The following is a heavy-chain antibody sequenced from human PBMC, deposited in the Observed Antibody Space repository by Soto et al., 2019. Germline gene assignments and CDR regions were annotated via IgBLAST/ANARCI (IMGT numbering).Heavy chain of an antibody. Sequence: GPTLVNPTETLTLTCTVSGFSLSNARMGVSWIRQPPGKALEWLAHIFSNDEKSYSTSLKSRLTISKDTSKSQVVLTMTNMDPVDTATYYCARIAGGYYDILTGSEPFDYWGQGTLVTVSS. V-gene: IGHV2-26*01. J-gene: IGHJ4*02. CDR1: GFSLSNARMG. CDR2: IFSNDEK. D-gene: IGHD3-9*01. CDR3: ARIAGGYYDILTGSEPFDY.